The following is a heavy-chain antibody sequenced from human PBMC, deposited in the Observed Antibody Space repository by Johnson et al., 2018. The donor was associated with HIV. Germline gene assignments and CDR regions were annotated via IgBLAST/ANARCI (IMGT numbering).Heavy chain of an antibody. V-gene: IGHV3-7*01. CDR2: IKQDGSEK. D-gene: IGHD6-6*01. Sequence: VQLVESGGGVVQPGGSVRLSCAASGFTFRSYWMSWVRQAPGKGLEWVANIKQDGSEKYYVDSVKGRFTISRDNAKNSLYLQMNSLRAEDTAVYYCARDRKWVAARSGDAFDIWGQGTMVTVSS. CDR3: ARDRKWVAARSGDAFDI. CDR1: GFTFRSYW. J-gene: IGHJ3*02.